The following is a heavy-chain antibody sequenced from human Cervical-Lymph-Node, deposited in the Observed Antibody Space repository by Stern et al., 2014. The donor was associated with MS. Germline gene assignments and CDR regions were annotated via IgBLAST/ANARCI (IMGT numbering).Heavy chain of an antibody. CDR2: IRTSGSTI. D-gene: IGHD3-22*01. CDR1: GFTFSTSS. J-gene: IGHJ4*02. V-gene: IGHV3-48*01. Sequence: EVQLVQSGGGLVQPGGSLRLSCAASGFTFSTSSMNWVRQAPGQGLEWVSHIRTSGSTIYYAESVKGRFTISRDNAKNSLFLQMNSLRAEDTAVYYCARSYFDNSGYLGYWGQGTLVTVSS. CDR3: ARSYFDNSGYLGY.